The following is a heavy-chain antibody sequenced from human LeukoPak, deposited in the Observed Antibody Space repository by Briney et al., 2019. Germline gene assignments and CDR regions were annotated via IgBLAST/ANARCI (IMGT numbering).Heavy chain of an antibody. CDR1: GYTFTSYD. CDR3: ARDLSGRNWFDP. CDR2: IIPIVGTA. V-gene: IGHV1-69*05. Sequence: SANVSCKASGYTFTSYDRNWMRQPPGQGLEWMGGIIPIVGTANYAQEFQGRVTITTDESTSTAYMELSSLRSEDTAVYYCARDLSGRNWFDPWGQGTLVTVSS. J-gene: IGHJ5*02. D-gene: IGHD3-10*01.